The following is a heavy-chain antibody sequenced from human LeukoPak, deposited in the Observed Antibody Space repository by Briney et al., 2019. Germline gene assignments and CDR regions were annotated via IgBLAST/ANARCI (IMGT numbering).Heavy chain of an antibody. CDR3: AKVLYGGNSASDY. D-gene: IGHD4-23*01. Sequence: ASVKVSCKASGGTFSSYAISWVRQAPGQGLEWMGGIIPIFGTANYAQKFQGRVTITADESTSTAYMELSSLRSEDTAVYYCAKVLYGGNSASDYWGQGTLVTVSS. V-gene: IGHV1-69*13. CDR2: IIPIFGTA. J-gene: IGHJ4*02. CDR1: GGTFSSYA.